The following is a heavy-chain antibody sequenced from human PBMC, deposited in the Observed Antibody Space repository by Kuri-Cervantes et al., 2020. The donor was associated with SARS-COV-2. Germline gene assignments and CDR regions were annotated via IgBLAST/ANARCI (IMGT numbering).Heavy chain of an antibody. D-gene: IGHD2-21*01. CDR2: FDPEQREI. J-gene: IGHJ4*02. Sequence: ASVKVSCKVSGNTLTELPLHWVRQAPGKGLEWMGGFDPEQREIIYAQKFQGRVTMTRDTSTNTVYMELSSLTSEDTAIYYCYCAPKEGFDSWGQGTLVTVSS. V-gene: IGHV1-24*01. CDR1: GNTLTELP. CDR3: YCAPKEGFDS.